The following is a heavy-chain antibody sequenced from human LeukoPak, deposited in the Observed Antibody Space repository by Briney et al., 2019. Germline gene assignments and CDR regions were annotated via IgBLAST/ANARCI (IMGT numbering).Heavy chain of an antibody. J-gene: IGHJ6*03. CDR3: ARGGGAAADYSYYYMDV. Sequence: GGLVKVSCKASGYTFTGYYMHWVRQAPGKGLEWMGGFDPEDGETIYAQKFQGRVTMTEDTSTDTAYMELSSLRSEDTAVYYCARGGGAAADYSYYYMDVWGKGTTVTVSS. D-gene: IGHD6-13*01. CDR1: GYTFTGYY. V-gene: IGHV1-24*01. CDR2: FDPEDGET.